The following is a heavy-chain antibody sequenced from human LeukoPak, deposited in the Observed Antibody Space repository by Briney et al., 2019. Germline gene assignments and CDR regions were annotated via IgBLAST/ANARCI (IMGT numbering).Heavy chain of an antibody. Sequence: PSETLSLTCTVSGGSISSYYWSWIRQPPGKGLEWIGSVYHSGSTHYSPSLKSRVTIAVDTSKNQFSLKLSSVTAADTAVYYCARNDSSGYFDYWGQGTLVTVSS. V-gene: IGHV4-59*12. D-gene: IGHD3-22*01. CDR3: ARNDSSGYFDY. J-gene: IGHJ4*02. CDR2: VYHSGST. CDR1: GGSISSYY.